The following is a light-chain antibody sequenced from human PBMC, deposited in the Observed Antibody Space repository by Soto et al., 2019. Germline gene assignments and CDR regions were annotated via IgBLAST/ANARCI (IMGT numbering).Light chain of an antibody. CDR3: QQYGRSPWT. J-gene: IGKJ1*01. V-gene: IGKV3-20*01. CDR1: QSVSSSY. CDR2: AAS. Sequence: EIVLTQSPGTLSLSPGERATLSCRASQSVSSSYLAWYQQKPGQAPRLLIYAASSRATGIPDRFSGSGYGPDFTLTISRLEPEDFAVYYCQQYGRSPWTFGQGTKVEIK.